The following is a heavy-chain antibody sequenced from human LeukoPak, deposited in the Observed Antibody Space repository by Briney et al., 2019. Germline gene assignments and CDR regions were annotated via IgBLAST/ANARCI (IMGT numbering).Heavy chain of an antibody. CDR3: AKDYRYCTSTSCYGDDAFDI. Sequence: GGSLRLSCAASGFTFSSYAMTWARQAPGKGLEWVSAISGSGVSTYYADSVKGRFTISRDNSKNTLYLQMSSLRAEDTAVYYCAKDYRYCTSTSCYGDDAFDIWGQGTMVTVSS. D-gene: IGHD2-2*01. CDR1: GFTFSSYA. V-gene: IGHV3-23*01. CDR2: ISGSGVST. J-gene: IGHJ3*02.